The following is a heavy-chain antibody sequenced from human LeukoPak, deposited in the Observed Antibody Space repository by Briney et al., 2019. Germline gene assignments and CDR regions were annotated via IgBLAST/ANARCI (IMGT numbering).Heavy chain of an antibody. J-gene: IGHJ4*02. Sequence: SVKVACMASGGSLSSLAISWVRQAPGQGLEWMGGFLPIFGTANYAQKFQGRVTITADESTSTAYMELSRLRCEDTAVYYCARGYCSSTSCHTDFDYWGQGTLVTVFS. CDR2: FLPIFGTA. D-gene: IGHD2-2*01. V-gene: IGHV1-69*13. CDR1: GGSLSSLA. CDR3: ARGYCSSTSCHTDFDY.